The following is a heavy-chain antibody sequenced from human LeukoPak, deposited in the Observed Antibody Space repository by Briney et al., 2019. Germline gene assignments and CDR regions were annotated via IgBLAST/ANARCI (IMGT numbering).Heavy chain of an antibody. J-gene: IGHJ6*03. V-gene: IGHV3-21*01. D-gene: IGHD6-13*01. Sequence: GGSLRLSCAASGFTFSSYSMNWVRQAPGKGLEWVSSISSSSSYIYYADSVKGRFTISRDNAKNSLYLQMNSLRAEDTAVYYCARAGIAAAGYYYYMDVWGKGTTVTISS. CDR1: GFTFSSYS. CDR2: ISSSSSYI. CDR3: ARAGIAAAGYYYYMDV.